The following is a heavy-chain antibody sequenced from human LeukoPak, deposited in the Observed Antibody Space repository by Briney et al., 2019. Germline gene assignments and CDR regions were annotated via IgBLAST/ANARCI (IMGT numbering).Heavy chain of an antibody. D-gene: IGHD3-16*01. CDR3: VGGEGTNWYYGH. CDR2: ISRSSTYI. V-gene: IGHV3-21*01. CDR1: GFSFTSYG. J-gene: IGHJ4*02. Sequence: GGSLRLSCATSGFSFTSYGMSWVRQAPGKGLEWVSSISRSSTYIYYAYSVLGRFTISRDNAKNSLWLQMDSLRAEDTAVYYCVGGEGTNWYYGHWGQGTLVTVSS.